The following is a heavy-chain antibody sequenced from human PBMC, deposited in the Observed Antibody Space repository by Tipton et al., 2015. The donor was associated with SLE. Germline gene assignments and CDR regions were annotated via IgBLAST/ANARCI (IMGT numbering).Heavy chain of an antibody. CDR2: IYYSGST. Sequence: LRLSCTVSGGSISSYYWSWIRQPPGKGLEWIGYIYYSGSTYHNPSLKSRVTISVDTSKNQFSLKLSSVTAADTAVYYCARQGASYYYYYMDVWGKGTTVTVSS. V-gene: IGHV4-59*04. D-gene: IGHD1-26*01. CDR1: GGSISSYY. J-gene: IGHJ6*03. CDR3: ARQGASYYYYYMDV.